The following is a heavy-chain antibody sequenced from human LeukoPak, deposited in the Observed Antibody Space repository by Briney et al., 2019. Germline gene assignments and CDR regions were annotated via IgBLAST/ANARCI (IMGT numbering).Heavy chain of an antibody. V-gene: IGHV1-2*02. D-gene: IGHD2-2*01. J-gene: IGHJ5*02. CDR3: ARSPGYCNSASCYGWFDP. CDR1: GYTFTAYY. Sequence: ASVKVSCKASGYTFTAYYMHRVRQAPGQGLEWMGWIDLNSGGTNYAQKFQGRVTMTRDTSISTAYMELSRLKSDDTAVYYRARSPGYCNSASCYGWFDPWGQGTLVTVSS. CDR2: IDLNSGGT.